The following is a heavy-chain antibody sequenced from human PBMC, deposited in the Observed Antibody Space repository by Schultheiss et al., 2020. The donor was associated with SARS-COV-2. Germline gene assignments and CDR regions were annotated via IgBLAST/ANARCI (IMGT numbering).Heavy chain of an antibody. D-gene: IGHD6-19*01. CDR3: ARDRIAVAGVDWYFDL. V-gene: IGHV3-30*03. CDR2: ISYDGSNK. J-gene: IGHJ2*01. CDR1: GFTFSSYG. Sequence: GESLKISCAASGFTFSSYGMHWVRQAPGKGLEWVAVISYDGSNKYYADSVKGRFTISRDNSKNTLYLQMNSLRAEDTAVYYCARDRIAVAGVDWYFDLWGRGTLVTVSS.